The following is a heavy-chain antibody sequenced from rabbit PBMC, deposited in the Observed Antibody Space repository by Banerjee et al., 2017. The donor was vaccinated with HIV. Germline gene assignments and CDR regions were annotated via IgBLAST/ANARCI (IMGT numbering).Heavy chain of an antibody. D-gene: IGHD2-1*01. CDR1: GFSFSNGYV. V-gene: IGHV1S45*01. J-gene: IGHJ4*01. CDR3: ARSGDVGGWNFKL. CDR2: INTISGDT. Sequence: QEQLEESGGDLVKPEGSLTLTCTASGFSFSNGYVMCWVRQAPGKGLEWIACINTISGDTVYATWAKGRFTISKASWTTVTLQMTSLTAADTATYFCARSGDVGGWNFKLWGPGTLVTVS.